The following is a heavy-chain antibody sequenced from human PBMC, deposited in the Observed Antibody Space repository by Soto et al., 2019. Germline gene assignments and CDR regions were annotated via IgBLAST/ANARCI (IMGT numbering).Heavy chain of an antibody. CDR2: VYNSGST. Sequence: QVQLQESGPGLVKPSETLSLTCTVFGGSISSYYWSWVRRPPGKGLEWIGYVYNSGSTTYSPSFKSRVTISVDTSKNQFSLKLTSVTAADTAVYYCAREGGGSYGAFDIWGQGTMVTVSS. CDR3: AREGGGSYGAFDI. V-gene: IGHV4-59*01. CDR1: GGSISSYY. D-gene: IGHD1-26*01. J-gene: IGHJ3*02.